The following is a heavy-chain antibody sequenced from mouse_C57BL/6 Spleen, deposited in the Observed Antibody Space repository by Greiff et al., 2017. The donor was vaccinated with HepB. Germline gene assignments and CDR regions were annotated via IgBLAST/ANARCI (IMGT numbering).Heavy chain of an antibody. Sequence: QVQLQQSGAELVRPGASVKLSCKASGYTFTDYYINWVKQRPGQGLEWIARIYPGSGNTYYNEKFKGKATLTAEKSSSTAYMQLSSLTSEDSAVYFCARGDYYGSSWAMDYWGQGTSVTVSS. J-gene: IGHJ4*01. CDR2: IYPGSGNT. CDR3: ARGDYYGSSWAMDY. D-gene: IGHD1-1*01. V-gene: IGHV1-76*01. CDR1: GYTFTDYY.